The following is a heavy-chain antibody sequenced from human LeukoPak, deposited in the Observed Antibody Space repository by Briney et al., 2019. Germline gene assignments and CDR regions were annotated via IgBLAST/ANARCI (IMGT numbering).Heavy chain of an antibody. D-gene: IGHD4-17*01. Sequence: PSQTLSLTCTVSGGSVNSGGYYWTWIRQHPGKGLGWLGYIYYSGRTYYNPSLKSRITISLDTSKNQFSLNLTSVSAADTAFYFCARSSDYGDYDWGQGTLITVSS. CDR1: GGSVNSGGYY. V-gene: IGHV4-31*03. CDR2: IYYSGRT. CDR3: ARSSDYGDYD. J-gene: IGHJ4*02.